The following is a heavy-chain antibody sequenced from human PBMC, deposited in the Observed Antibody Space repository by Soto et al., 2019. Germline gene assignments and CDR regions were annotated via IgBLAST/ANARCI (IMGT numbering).Heavy chain of an antibody. J-gene: IGHJ4*02. V-gene: IGHV3-11*06. CDR1: GFTFSDYY. D-gene: IGHD3-10*02. CDR2: SSNSGTYT. CDR3: ARSGDNYNVLDY. Sequence: ILSCAGSGFTFSDYYMSWIRQAPGKGLEWLSYSSNSGTYTRYADSVKGRFSISRDNAKNSLYLQINSLRGEDTAIYYCARSGDNYNVLDYWGQGTPVTASS.